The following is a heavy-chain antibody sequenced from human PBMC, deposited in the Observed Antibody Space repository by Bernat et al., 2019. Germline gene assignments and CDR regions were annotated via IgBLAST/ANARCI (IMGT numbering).Heavy chain of an antibody. CDR3: ARMAAAGSLFDY. J-gene: IGHJ4*02. CDR2: ISSSSSSI. V-gene: IGHV3-48*01. Sequence: EVQLVESGGGLVQPGGSLRLSCAASGFTFSSYSMNWVRQAPGKGLEWVSYISSSSSSIYADSVKGRFTISRDNAKNSLYLQMNSLRAEDTAVYYCARMAAAGSLFDYWGQGTLVTVSS. D-gene: IGHD6-13*01. CDR1: GFTFSSYS.